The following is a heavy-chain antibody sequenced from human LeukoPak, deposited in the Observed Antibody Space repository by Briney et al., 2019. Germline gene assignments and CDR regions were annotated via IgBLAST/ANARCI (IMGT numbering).Heavy chain of an antibody. Sequence: GGSLRLSCAASGFTFSSYEMNWVRQAPGKGLEWVSYISSSGSTIYYADSVKGRFTISRDNAKNSLYLQMNSLRAEDTAVYYCAKSYYYDSSGYPNSPDYWGQGTLVTVSS. D-gene: IGHD3-22*01. V-gene: IGHV3-48*03. CDR3: AKSYYYDSSGYPNSPDY. CDR1: GFTFSSYE. CDR2: ISSSGSTI. J-gene: IGHJ4*02.